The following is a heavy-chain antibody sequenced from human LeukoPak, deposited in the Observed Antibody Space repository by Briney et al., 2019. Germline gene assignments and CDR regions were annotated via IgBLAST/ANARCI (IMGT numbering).Heavy chain of an antibody. J-gene: IGHJ4*02. Sequence: PGGSLRLSCVASGFTFSSYEMNWVRQAPGKGLEWVSAISTDAGETHYADSVKGRFTISRDNSKNTVSLQMSSLRAEDTALYYCAKGSGNGYGSGPFDYWGQGTLVTVSS. D-gene: IGHD3-10*01. CDR1: GFTFSSYE. CDR2: ISTDAGET. V-gene: IGHV3-23*01. CDR3: AKGSGNGYGSGPFDY.